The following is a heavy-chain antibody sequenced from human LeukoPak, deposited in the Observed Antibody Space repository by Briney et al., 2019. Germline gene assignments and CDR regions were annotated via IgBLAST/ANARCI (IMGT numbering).Heavy chain of an antibody. V-gene: IGHV5-51*01. CDR3: ARSRGDNNWFDP. J-gene: IGHJ5*02. D-gene: IGHD7-27*01. Sequence: KPGESLKISCKGSGYNFANYWIGWVRQPPGKGLEWMGIIYPGDSDTRYTPSFQGQVTISADRSINTAFLRWGSLKASDTAIYYCARSRGDNNWFDPWGQGTLVTVSS. CDR2: IYPGDSDT. CDR1: GYNFANYW.